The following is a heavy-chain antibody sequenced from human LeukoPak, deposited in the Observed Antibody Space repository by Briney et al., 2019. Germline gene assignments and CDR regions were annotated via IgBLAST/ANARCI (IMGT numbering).Heavy chain of an antibody. Sequence: GGSLRLSCAASEFTFSSYWMSWVRQAPGKGLEWVANIKQDGSERYYVDSVRGRFTISRDNAKNSLYLQMNSLRAEDTAVYYCARQAPAGAFDIWGQGTMVTVSS. J-gene: IGHJ3*02. CDR2: IKQDGSER. V-gene: IGHV3-7*01. CDR1: EFTFSSYW. CDR3: ARQAPAGAFDI.